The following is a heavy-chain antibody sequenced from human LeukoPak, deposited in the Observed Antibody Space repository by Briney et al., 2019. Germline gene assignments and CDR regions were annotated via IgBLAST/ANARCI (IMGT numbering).Heavy chain of an antibody. CDR1: EFTFSNYG. D-gene: IGHD3-9*01. CDR2: LWYDGSKN. CDR3: AGGCGATGCDC. V-gene: IGHV3-33*08. J-gene: IGHJ4*02. Sequence: GGSLRLSCAASEFTFSNYGMHWVRQAPGKGLEWLAVLWYDGSKNYYADSVKGRFTISRDNSKNTLFLQMNSLRDEDTAVYYCAGGCGATGCDCWGQGTLVTVSS.